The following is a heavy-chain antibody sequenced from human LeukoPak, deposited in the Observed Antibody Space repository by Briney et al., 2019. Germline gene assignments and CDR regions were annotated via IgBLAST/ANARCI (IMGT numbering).Heavy chain of an antibody. V-gene: IGHV3-30*02. J-gene: IGHJ4*02. CDR1: GFTFSSYG. D-gene: IGHD6-13*01. CDR3: AKGLPGIAAAGTVY. Sequence: GGSLRLSCAASGFTFSSYGMHWVRQAPGKGLEWVAFIRYDGSNKYYADSVKGRFTISRDNSKNTLYLQMNSLRAEDTAVYYCAKGLPGIAAAGTVYWGQGTPVTVSS. CDR2: IRYDGSNK.